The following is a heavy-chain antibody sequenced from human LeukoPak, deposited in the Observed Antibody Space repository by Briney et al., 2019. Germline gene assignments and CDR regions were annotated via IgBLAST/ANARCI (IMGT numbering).Heavy chain of an antibody. J-gene: IGHJ4*02. CDR3: TKGISAEDYRFFF. D-gene: IGHD3-16*02. CDR2: IQSDAGNK. Sequence: GESLRLSCTASGFTFSSYGIHWVRQAPGKGLAWVAFIQSDAGNKHYADSVKGRFTISRDNSKNTLYLQMNSLRPEDTAVYYCTKGISAEDYRFFFWGQGALVTVSS. CDR1: GFTFSSYG. V-gene: IGHV3-30*02.